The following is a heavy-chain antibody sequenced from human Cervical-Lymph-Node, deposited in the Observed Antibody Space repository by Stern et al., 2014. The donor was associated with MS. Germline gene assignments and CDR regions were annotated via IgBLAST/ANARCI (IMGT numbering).Heavy chain of an antibody. J-gene: IGHJ4*02. CDR2: ISSTGNTK. D-gene: IGHD4-23*01. CDR3: ATSLGTYGGNPFDD. CDR1: GLTFSDYY. V-gene: IGHV3-11*01. Sequence: QVQLVESGGGLVKPGRSLRLSCAASGLTFSDYYMSWIRQAPGQELEWISSISSTGNTKYYPDSLRGRLTISRDDAKSSVYLQIDSLGAADTAVYYCATSLGTYGGNPFDDWGQGTLVTVSS.